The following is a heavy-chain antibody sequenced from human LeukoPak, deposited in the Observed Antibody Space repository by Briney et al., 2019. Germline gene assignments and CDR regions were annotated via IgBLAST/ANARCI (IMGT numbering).Heavy chain of an antibody. CDR3: ARVGGIAAADKYYIDY. CDR2: IYTSGST. CDR1: GGSISSGSYY. D-gene: IGHD6-13*01. Sequence: SQTLSLTCTVSGGSISSGSYYWSWIRQPAGKGLEWIGRIYTSGSTNYNPSLKSRVTISVDTSKNQFSLKLSSVTAADTAVYYCARVGGIAAADKYYIDYWGQGTLVTVSS. J-gene: IGHJ4*02. V-gene: IGHV4-61*02.